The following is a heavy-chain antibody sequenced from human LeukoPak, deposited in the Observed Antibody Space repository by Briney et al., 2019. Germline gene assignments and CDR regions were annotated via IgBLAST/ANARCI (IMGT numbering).Heavy chain of an antibody. V-gene: IGHV3-9*01. D-gene: IGHD2-2*01. CDR1: GFTFDDYA. Sequence: GRSLRLSCAASGFTFDDYAMHWVRQAPGKGLEWVSGISWNSGSIGYADSVKGRFTISRDNAKNSAYLQINSLRAEDTAVYYCARAIVVVPAANYYMDVWGKGTTVTVSS. CDR2: ISWNSGSI. J-gene: IGHJ6*03. CDR3: ARAIVVVPAANYYMDV.